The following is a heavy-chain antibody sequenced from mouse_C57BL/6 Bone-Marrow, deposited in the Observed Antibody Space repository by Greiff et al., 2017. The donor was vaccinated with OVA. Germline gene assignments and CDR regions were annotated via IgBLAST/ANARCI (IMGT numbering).Heavy chain of an antibody. CDR1: GYTFTDYY. J-gene: IGHJ2*01. D-gene: IGHD1-1*01. CDR2: INPNNGGT. V-gene: IGHV1-26*01. CDR3: ARWVYGSRYYFDY. Sequence: EVQLQQSGPELVKPGASVKISCKASGYTFTDYYMNWVKQSHGKSLEWIGDINPNNGGTSYNQKFKCKATLTVDKSSSTAYMELRSLTSEDSAVYYCARWVYGSRYYFDYWGQGTTLTVSS.